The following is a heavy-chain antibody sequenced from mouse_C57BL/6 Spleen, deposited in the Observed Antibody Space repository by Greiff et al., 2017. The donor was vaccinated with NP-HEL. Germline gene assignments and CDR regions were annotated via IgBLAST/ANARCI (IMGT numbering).Heavy chain of an antibody. D-gene: IGHD2-1*01. Sequence: EVMLVESEGGLVQPGSSMKLSCTASGFTFSDYYMAWVRQVPEKGLEWVANINYDGSSTYYLDSLKSRFIISRDNAKNILYLQMSSLKSEDTATYYCARKGGNYVGYAMDYWGQGTSVTVSS. J-gene: IGHJ4*01. V-gene: IGHV5-16*01. CDR2: INYDGSST. CDR3: ARKGGNYVGYAMDY. CDR1: GFTFSDYY.